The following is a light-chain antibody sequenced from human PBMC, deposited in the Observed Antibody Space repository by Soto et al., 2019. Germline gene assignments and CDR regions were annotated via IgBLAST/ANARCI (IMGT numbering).Light chain of an antibody. J-gene: IGKJ3*01. CDR1: QDISKY. CDR2: DAS. CDR3: QHYDTIPFT. V-gene: IGKV1-33*01. Sequence: DIQMTKAPSALYASVEDRVTITCQASQDISKYLNWYQQKPGKAPQLLIDDASNLEAGVPSTFSGTGSGTFYTFTISSLHPQDFATYHFQHYDTIPFTFGPGTKVDIK.